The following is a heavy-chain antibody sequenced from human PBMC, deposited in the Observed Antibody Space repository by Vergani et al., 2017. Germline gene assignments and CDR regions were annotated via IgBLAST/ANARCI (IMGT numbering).Heavy chain of an antibody. V-gene: IGHV3-30-3*01. J-gene: IGHJ6*03. CDR1: GFTLSSYA. CDR3: ARDGGYCSSTSCYYYYYMDV. CDR2: ISYDGSNK. Sequence: QVQLVESGGGVVQPGRSLRLSCAASGFTLSSYAMHWVRQAPGKGLEWVAVISYDGSNKYYADSVKGRFTISRDNSKNTLYLQMNSLRAEDTAVYYCARDGGYCSSTSCYYYYYMDVWGKXP. D-gene: IGHD2-2*01.